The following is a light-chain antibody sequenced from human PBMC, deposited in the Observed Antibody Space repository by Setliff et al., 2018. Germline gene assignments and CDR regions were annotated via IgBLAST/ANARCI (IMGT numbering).Light chain of an antibody. CDR3: GSYARSSAPYV. J-gene: IGLJ1*01. Sequence: QSALAQPASMSGSPGQSITISCAGTSSDVGAYNYVSWYQQNPGKAPKLLIYAVNNRPSGVSDRFSGSKSGNTASLTISGLQAEDEADYYCGSYARSSAPYVFGTGTKVTVL. V-gene: IGLV2-14*01. CDR2: AVN. CDR1: SSDVGAYNY.